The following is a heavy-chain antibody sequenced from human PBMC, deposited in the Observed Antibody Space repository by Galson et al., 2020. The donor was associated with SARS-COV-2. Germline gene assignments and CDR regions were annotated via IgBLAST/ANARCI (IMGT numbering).Heavy chain of an antibody. V-gene: IGHV3-21*01. J-gene: IGHJ4*02. CDR2: ISSSDSYI. CDR3: ARGHITMIVVADFDY. D-gene: IGHD3-22*01. Sequence: GGSLRLSCAASGFTFSSYSMNWVRQAPGKGLEWVSSISSSDSYIYYADSVKGRFTISRDNAKNSLYLQMNSLRAEDTAVYYCARGHITMIVVADFDYWGQGTLVTVSS. CDR1: GFTFSSYS.